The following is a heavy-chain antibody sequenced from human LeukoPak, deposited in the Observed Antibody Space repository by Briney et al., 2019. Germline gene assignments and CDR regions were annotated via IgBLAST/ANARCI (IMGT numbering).Heavy chain of an antibody. J-gene: IGHJ4*02. D-gene: IGHD3-10*01. CDR2: IYYSGST. V-gene: IGHV4-59*01. Sequence: PGGSLRLSCAASGITFSNACMSWIRQPPGKGLEWIGSIYYSGSTNYNPSLKSRVTISVDTSKNHFSLNLTSVTAADTALYYCARGRLGGAYWGQGTLVTVSS. CDR1: GITFSNAC. CDR3: ARGRLGGAY.